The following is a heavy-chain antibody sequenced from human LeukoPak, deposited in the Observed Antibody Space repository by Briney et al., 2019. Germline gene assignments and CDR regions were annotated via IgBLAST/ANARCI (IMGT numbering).Heavy chain of an antibody. CDR1: GDSVSSNSAA. V-gene: IGHV6-1*01. J-gene: IGHJ1*01. Sequence: SQTLSLTCAISGDSVSSNSAAWNWIRQSPSRGLEWLGRTYYRSKWYNDYAVSVKSLITINPDTSNNQFSLQLNSVTPEDTAVYYCARVGMITFGGALGDWGQGTLVTVSS. D-gene: IGHD3-16*01. CDR3: ARVGMITFGGALGD. CDR2: TYYRSKWYN.